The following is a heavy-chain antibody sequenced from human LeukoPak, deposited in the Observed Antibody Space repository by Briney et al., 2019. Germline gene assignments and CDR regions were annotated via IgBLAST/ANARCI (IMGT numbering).Heavy chain of an antibody. D-gene: IGHD3-16*02. V-gene: IGHV3-66*01. CDR3: ASSLPMITFGGVITGGGAFDI. CDR1: GFTVSSNY. CDR2: IYSGGST. Sequence: GGSLRLSCAASGFTVSSNYMSWVRQAPGKGLEWVSVIYSGGSTYYADSVKDRFTISRDNSKNTLYLQMNSLRAEDTAVYYCASSLPMITFGGVITGGGAFDIWGQGTMVTVSS. J-gene: IGHJ3*02.